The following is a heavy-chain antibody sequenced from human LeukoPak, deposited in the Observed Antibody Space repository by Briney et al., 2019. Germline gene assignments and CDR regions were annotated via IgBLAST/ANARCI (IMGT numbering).Heavy chain of an antibody. Sequence: GGSLRLSCAASGFTFRSYSMNWVRQAPGMGLEWVSSISTSSSHIYYADSVEGRFTISRDNAKNSLYLQMNSLRAEDTAVYYCVRSYYGMDVRGQGTTVSVSS. CDR3: VRSYYGMDV. CDR1: GFTFRSYS. J-gene: IGHJ6*02. CDR2: ISTSSSHI. V-gene: IGHV3-21*01.